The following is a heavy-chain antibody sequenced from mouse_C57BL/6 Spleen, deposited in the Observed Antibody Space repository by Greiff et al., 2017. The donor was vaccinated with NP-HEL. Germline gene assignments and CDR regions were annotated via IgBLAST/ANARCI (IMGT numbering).Heavy chain of an antibody. V-gene: IGHV1-26*01. D-gene: IGHD1-1*02. CDR1: GYTFTDYY. CDR2: INPNNGGT. Sequence: VQLKQSGPELVKPGASVKISCKASGYTFTDYYMNWVKQSHGKSLEWIGDINPNNGGTSYNQKFKGKATLTVDKSSSTAYMELRSLTSEDSAVYYCARYGGSTWFAYWGQGTLVTVSA. J-gene: IGHJ3*01. CDR3: ARYGGSTWFAY.